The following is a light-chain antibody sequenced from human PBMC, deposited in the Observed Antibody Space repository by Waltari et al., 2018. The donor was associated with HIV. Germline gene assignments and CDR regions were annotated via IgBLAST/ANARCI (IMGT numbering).Light chain of an antibody. J-gene: IGKJ1*01. CDR3: QQYYSTPRT. V-gene: IGKV4-1*01. Sequence: DIVMTQSPDSLAVSLGERATINCTSSQKILFSSTNKNYLSCYQQRPGQPPRLLIYWASTRESGVPDRFSGSGSGTNFTLTIRRLQADDVGLYFCQQYYSTPRTFGQGTKVELK. CDR2: WAS. CDR1: QKILFSSTNKNY.